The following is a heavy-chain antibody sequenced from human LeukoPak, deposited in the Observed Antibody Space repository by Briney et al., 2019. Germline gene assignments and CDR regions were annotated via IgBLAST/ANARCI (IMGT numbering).Heavy chain of an antibody. J-gene: IGHJ6*03. Sequence: SETLSLTCNVSGGSIRGYYWSWIRQPPGKGLEWIGYIYSSGSTNYNPSLKSRVTISVDTSKNQFSLKLSSVTAADTAVYYCTRGSIAYYYMDVWGKGTTVTISS. V-gene: IGHV4-59*01. D-gene: IGHD3-22*01. CDR3: TRGSIAYYYMDV. CDR2: IYSSGST. CDR1: GGSIRGYY.